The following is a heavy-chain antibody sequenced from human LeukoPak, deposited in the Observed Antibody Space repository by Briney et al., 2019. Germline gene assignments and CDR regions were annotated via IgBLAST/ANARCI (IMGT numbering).Heavy chain of an antibody. V-gene: IGHV4-39*01. CDR2: IYYSGST. D-gene: IGHD4-17*01. CDR1: GGSISSSSYY. Sequence: SETLSLTCTASGGSISSSSYYWGWIRQPPGKGLEWIGSIYYSGSTYYNPSLRSRVTISVDMSKNQFSLKLSSVTAADTAVYYCARNDYGDYAYWGQGTPVTVSS. CDR3: ARNDYGDYAY. J-gene: IGHJ4*02.